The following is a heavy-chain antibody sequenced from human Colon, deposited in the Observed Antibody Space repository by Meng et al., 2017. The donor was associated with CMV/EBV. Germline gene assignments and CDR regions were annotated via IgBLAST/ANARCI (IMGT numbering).Heavy chain of an antibody. CDR1: GFPIVSHY. V-gene: IGHV3-53*01. J-gene: IGHJ4*02. CDR3: VTGTTGYFDL. Sequence: SCSASGFPIVSHYMAWVRQAPGKGLEWVSLIYAVGTPYYADSVKGRFTISRDNDRNIIDLQMSSLTADDTAIYYCVTGTTGYFDLWGQGTLVTVSS. CDR2: IYAVGTP. D-gene: IGHD1-7*01.